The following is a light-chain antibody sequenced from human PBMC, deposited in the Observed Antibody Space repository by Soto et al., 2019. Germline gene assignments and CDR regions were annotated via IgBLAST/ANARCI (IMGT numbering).Light chain of an antibody. CDR2: DVS. Sequence: SALTRPPSASGSPGQSVTIACTGTSSDVGYYNYVSWYQQPPGKAPKLLIYDVSKRPSGVPDRFSGSKSGNTASLTASGLQAEDEGDYYCSSYAGSNYPYVFGTGTKVTVL. V-gene: IGLV2-8*01. J-gene: IGLJ1*01. CDR3: SSYAGSNYPYV. CDR1: SSDVGYYNY.